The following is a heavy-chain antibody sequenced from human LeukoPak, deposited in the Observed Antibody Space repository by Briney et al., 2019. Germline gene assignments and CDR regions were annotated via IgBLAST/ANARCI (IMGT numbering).Heavy chain of an antibody. J-gene: IGHJ4*02. Sequence: ASVKVSCKTSGYTFSNFGINWVRQARGQGLEWMGWISGNNDNPNYGQKFQGRFAVTTDSSTTTAYMELRNLTFDDTAVYYCARDGTSTDDYWGQGTLVTVSS. CDR1: GYTFSNFG. CDR2: ISGNNDNP. D-gene: IGHD2-2*01. CDR3: ARDGTSTDDY. V-gene: IGHV1-18*01.